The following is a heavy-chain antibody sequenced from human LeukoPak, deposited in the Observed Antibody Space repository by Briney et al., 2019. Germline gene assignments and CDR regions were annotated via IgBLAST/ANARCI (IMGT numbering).Heavy chain of an antibody. CDR3: ARGYQLLYNGMDV. CDR1: GFTFSDYY. CDR2: IRSSSNTI. J-gene: IGHJ6*02. D-gene: IGHD2-2*01. Sequence: GGSLRLSCAASGFTFSDYYMSWIRQAPGKGLEWVSYIRSSSNTIYYADSVKGRFTISRDNAKNSLYLQMNSLRAEDTAVYYCARGYQLLYNGMDVWGQGTSVTVSS. V-gene: IGHV3-11*01.